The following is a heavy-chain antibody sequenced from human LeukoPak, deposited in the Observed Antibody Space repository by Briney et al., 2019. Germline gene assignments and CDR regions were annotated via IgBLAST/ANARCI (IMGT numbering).Heavy chain of an antibody. CDR3: AKDGSSSWYCGWFDP. V-gene: IGHV3-21*06. CDR1: GFTFSTYS. Sequence: PGGSLRLSCAASGFTFSTYSMNWVRQAPGKGLEWASSISTTSTYIHYADSVKGRFTISRDNAKNSLYLQMNSLRAEDTAVYYCAKDGSSSWYCGWFDPWGLGTLVTVSS. D-gene: IGHD6-13*01. J-gene: IGHJ5*02. CDR2: ISTTSTYI.